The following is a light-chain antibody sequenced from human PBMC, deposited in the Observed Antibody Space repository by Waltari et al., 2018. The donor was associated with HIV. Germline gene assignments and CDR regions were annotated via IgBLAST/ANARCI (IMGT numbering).Light chain of an antibody. CDR3: VGWDSRLSGYV. Sequence: QSVLPQPPSASGTPGQRITIPCSGSSSNIENDNVYWYQQLTGAAPRLLIYKATQRPSGVPDRFTGSKSGTSASLAISGLRSEDEADYYCVGWDSRLSGYVFGSGTKVTVL. CDR2: KAT. J-gene: IGLJ1*01. V-gene: IGLV1-47*01. CDR1: SSNIENDN.